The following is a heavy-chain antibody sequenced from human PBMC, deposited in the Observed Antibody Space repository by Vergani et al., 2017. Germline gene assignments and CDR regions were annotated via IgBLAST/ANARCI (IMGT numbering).Heavy chain of an antibody. D-gene: IGHD2-2*01. Sequence: EVQLLESGGGLVQPGGSLSLSCAASGFTFSSFAMSWVRQAPGKGLEWVSAISGSGGSTYYADSVKGRFTISRDNSKNTLYLQMNSLRAEDTAVYYCAKDGRGYCSSTSCDARYYYYYMDVWGK. CDR3: AKDGRGYCSSTSCDARYYYYYMDV. CDR2: ISGSGGST. J-gene: IGHJ6*03. V-gene: IGHV3-23*01. CDR1: GFTFSSFA.